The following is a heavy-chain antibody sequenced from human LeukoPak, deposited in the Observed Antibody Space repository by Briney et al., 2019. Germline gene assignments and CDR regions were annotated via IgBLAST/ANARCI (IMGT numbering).Heavy chain of an antibody. CDR3: ARRSNTYYTFDY. CDR1: EFTFSDHY. CDR2: SRDKAKSYST. V-gene: IGHV3-72*01. Sequence: PGGSLRLSCAASEFTFSDHYMDWVRQAPGKGLEWLARSRDKAKSYSTEHAASVKGRFTISRDNSKNSLYLQMNSLTTEDTAVYYCARRSNTYYTFDYWGQGTLVTVSS. J-gene: IGHJ4*02. D-gene: IGHD2-2*01.